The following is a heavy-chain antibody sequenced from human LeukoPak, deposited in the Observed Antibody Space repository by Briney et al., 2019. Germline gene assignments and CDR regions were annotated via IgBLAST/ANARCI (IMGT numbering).Heavy chain of an antibody. D-gene: IGHD3-3*01. CDR1: GYTFTSYD. CDR2: FDPEDGET. CDR3: ATGPDFWSGYLPY. V-gene: IGHV1-24*01. J-gene: IGHJ4*02. Sequence: ASVKVSCKASGYTFTSYDINWVRQAPGKGLEWMGGFDPEDGETIYAQKFQGRVTMTEDTSTDTAYMELSSLRSEDTAVYYCATGPDFWSGYLPYWGQGTLVTVSS.